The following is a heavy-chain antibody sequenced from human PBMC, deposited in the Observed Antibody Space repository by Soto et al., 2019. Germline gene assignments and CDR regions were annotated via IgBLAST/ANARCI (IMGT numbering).Heavy chain of an antibody. CDR3: ARQGGEGAATGHYYYDMDV. V-gene: IGHV3-30-3*01. J-gene: IGHJ6*02. Sequence: GGSLRLSCAASGFTFNYYDIQWVRQAPGKGLEWVAVISFDGGKRYYADSVRGRFTISRANSNNTVFLQMNSLRGEDTAVYYCARQGGEGAATGHYYYDMDVWGQGTTVTVSS. D-gene: IGHD1-26*01. CDR1: GFTFNYYD. CDR2: ISFDGGKR.